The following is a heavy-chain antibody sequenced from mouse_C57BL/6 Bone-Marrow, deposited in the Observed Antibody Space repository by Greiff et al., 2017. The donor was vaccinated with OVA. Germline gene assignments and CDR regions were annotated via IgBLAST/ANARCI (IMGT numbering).Heavy chain of an antibody. J-gene: IGHJ2*01. V-gene: IGHV1-5*01. D-gene: IGHD2-12*01. CDR1: GYTFTSYW. CDR3: TRLRRDFDD. CDR2: INPGNSAT. Sequence: EVKLVESGTVLARPGASVKMSCKTSGYTFTSYWMHWVKQRPGQGLEWIGAINPGNSATSYNQKFKGTAKLTAVPSASTAYMELSRLTNEESAVYYCTRLRRDFDDWGRGTTLTVSS.